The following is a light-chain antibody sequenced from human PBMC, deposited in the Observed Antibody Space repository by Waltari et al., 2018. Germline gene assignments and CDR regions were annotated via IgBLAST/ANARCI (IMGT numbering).Light chain of an antibody. CDR2: DNN. J-gene: IGLJ3*02. Sequence: QSVLTQPPSVSGAPGQRVTISCTGSSSNIGAGYDVLWYQQRPGTAPKLLLYDNNKRPSGVPARISGSKSGTSASLASTGLQAEDEADYFCQSFDSSLSTWVFGGGTKLTVL. CDR1: SSNIGAGYD. V-gene: IGLV1-40*01. CDR3: QSFDSSLSTWV.